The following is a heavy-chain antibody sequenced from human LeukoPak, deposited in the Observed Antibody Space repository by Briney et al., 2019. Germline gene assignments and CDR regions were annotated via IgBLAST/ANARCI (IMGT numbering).Heavy chain of an antibody. V-gene: IGHV4-34*01. J-gene: IGHJ5*02. CDR2: INHGGST. CDR1: GGSFSGYY. CDR3: ARGLEGYCSSTSCPNWFDP. D-gene: IGHD2-2*01. Sequence: PSETLSLTCAVYGGSFSGYYWSWIRQPPGKGLEWIGEINHGGSTNYNPSLKSRVTISVDTSKNQFSLKLSSVTAADTAVYYCARGLEGYCSSTSCPNWFDPWGQGTLVTVSS.